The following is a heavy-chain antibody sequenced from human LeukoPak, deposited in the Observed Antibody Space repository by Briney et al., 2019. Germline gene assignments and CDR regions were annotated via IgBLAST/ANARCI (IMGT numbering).Heavy chain of an antibody. CDR3: ARGYLHGDYDAFDI. Sequence: GGSLRLSCAASGFTFSDYYMSWIRQAPGKGLEWVSYISSSGSTIYYADSVKGRFTISRDNAKNSLYLQMNSLRAEDTAVYYCARGYLHGDYDAFDIWGQGTMVTVSS. D-gene: IGHD4-17*01. CDR2: ISSSGSTI. V-gene: IGHV3-11*04. CDR1: GFTFSDYY. J-gene: IGHJ3*02.